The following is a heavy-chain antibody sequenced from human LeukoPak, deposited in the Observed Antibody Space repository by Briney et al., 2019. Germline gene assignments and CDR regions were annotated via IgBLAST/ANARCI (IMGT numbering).Heavy chain of an antibody. CDR1: GFPVSDNY. CDR3: ARWPTMGGR. D-gene: IGHD3-16*01. J-gene: IGHJ4*02. V-gene: IGHV3-66*01. CDR2: IYNGGTT. Sequence: GGSLRLSCAASGFPVSDNYMTWVCQAPGKGLEWVSVIYNGGTTKYADSVKGRFIISRDNSRNMLYLQMNSLRVEDTAVYYCARWPTMGGRWGQGTLVTVSS.